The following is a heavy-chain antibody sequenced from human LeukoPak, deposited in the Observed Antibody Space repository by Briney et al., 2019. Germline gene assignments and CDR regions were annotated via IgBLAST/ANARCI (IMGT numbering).Heavy chain of an antibody. Sequence: SETLSLTCTVSGGSISSSSYYWGWIRQPPGKGLGWIGSIYYSGSTYYNPSLKSRVTISVDTSKNQFSLKLSSVTAADTAVYYCARREWSSRTRSHFDYWGQGTLVTVSS. CDR3: ARREWSSRTRSHFDY. V-gene: IGHV4-39*01. J-gene: IGHJ4*02. CDR2: IYYSGST. D-gene: IGHD6-19*01. CDR1: GGSISSSSYY.